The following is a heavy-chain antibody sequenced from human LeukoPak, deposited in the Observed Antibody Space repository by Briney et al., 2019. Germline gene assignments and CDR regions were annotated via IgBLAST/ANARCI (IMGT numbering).Heavy chain of an antibody. J-gene: IGHJ6*02. CDR1: GFIVSNYY. D-gene: IGHD3-3*01. V-gene: IGHV3-53*01. CDR3: ARDPSLDEYYYGRDV. Sequence: GGSLRLSCAASGFIVSNYYMSWVRQAPGKGLEWVSVIYSGGSTYYADSVKGRFTISRDNSKNTLYLQMNSLRAEDTAVYYCARDPSLDEYYYGRDVWGQGTTVTVFS. CDR2: IYSGGST.